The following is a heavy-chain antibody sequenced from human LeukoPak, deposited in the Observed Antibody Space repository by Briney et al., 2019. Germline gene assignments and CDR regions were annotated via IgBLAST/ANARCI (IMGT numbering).Heavy chain of an antibody. Sequence: SETLTPTCVVSGYSISRGYYWGWIRQPPGNGLEWIGNIYHTGSTYYNPSLRSRVTISVDTSKNQFFLKLTSVTAADTAVYYCARGLEGYSAGWSRFFEYWGQGTLATVSS. J-gene: IGHJ4*02. CDR2: IYHTGST. D-gene: IGHD6-19*01. CDR3: ARGLEGYSAGWSRFFEY. CDR1: GYSISRGYY. V-gene: IGHV4-38-2*01.